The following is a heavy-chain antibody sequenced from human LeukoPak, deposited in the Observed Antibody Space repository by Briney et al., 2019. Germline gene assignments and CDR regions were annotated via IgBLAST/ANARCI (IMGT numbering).Heavy chain of an antibody. D-gene: IGHD1-14*01. Sequence: SETLSLTCTVSGGSINNYFWSWIRQPPGKGLECIAYIYYSDSTNYKPSLKSRVTVSVDTSKNQFCLKLSSVTASDTAVYYCARFPGGAEYRHYYYMDVWGTGTTVTVSS. CDR3: ARFPGGAEYRHYYYMDV. CDR2: IYYSDST. V-gene: IGHV4-59*01. J-gene: IGHJ6*03. CDR1: GGSINNYF.